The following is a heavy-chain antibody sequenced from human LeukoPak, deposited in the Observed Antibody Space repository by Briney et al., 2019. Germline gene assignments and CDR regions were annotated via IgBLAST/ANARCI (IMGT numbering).Heavy chain of an antibody. Sequence: PXGSLRLSCAASGFTFSSYGMHWVRQAPGKGLEWVAVIWYDGSNKYYADSVKGRFTISRDNSKNTLYLQMNSLRAEDTAVYYCAREGALDYDSSGYYTPRVGYFDCWGQGTLVTVSS. CDR1: GFTFSSYG. J-gene: IGHJ4*02. D-gene: IGHD3-22*01. CDR3: AREGALDYDSSGYYTPRVGYFDC. CDR2: IWYDGSNK. V-gene: IGHV3-33*01.